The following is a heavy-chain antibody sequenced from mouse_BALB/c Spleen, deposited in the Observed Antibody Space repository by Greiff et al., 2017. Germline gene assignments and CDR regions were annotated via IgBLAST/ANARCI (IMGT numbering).Heavy chain of an antibody. D-gene: IGHD2-4*01. CDR2: IWSGGST. V-gene: IGHV2-2*02. J-gene: IGHJ3*01. CDR1: GFSLTSYG. Sequence: VKLMESGPGLVQPSQSLSITCTASGFSLTSYGVHWVRQSPGKGLEWLGEIWSGGSTDYNAAFISRLSISKDNSKSQVFFKMNSLQANDTAICYCARNFDYDLAYWGQGTLVTVSA. CDR3: ARNFDYDLAY.